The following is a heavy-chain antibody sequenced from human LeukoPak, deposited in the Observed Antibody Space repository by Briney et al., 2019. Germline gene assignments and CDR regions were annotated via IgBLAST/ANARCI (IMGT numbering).Heavy chain of an antibody. Sequence: SVKVSCKASGGTFSSYAISWVRQAPGQGLEWMGGIIPIFGTANYAQKFQGRVTITTDESTSTAYMELSSLRSEDTAVYYCARGYSYGPVGYYHYYMDVWGKGTTVTVSS. V-gene: IGHV1-69*05. CDR3: ARGYSYGPVGYYHYYMDV. CDR1: GGTFSSYA. J-gene: IGHJ6*03. CDR2: IIPIFGTA. D-gene: IGHD5-18*01.